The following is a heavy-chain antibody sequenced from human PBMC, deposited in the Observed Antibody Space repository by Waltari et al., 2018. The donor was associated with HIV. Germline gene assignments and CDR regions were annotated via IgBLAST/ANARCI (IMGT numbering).Heavy chain of an antibody. CDR1: GFLVSRNY. CDR3: ARDPAAGRVNGPYYYGLDV. Sequence: EVQLVVSGGGSVQTGKSLSLSCAASGFLVSRNYMRLSRQAPGKGLEWVSVIYSDGSTNYADSVKGRFTISREKSTNALYLQMSSLKVEDTAVYYCARDPAAGRVNGPYYYGLDVWGRGTTVTVSS. V-gene: IGHV3-66*01. CDR2: IYSDGST. D-gene: IGHD2-8*01. J-gene: IGHJ6*02.